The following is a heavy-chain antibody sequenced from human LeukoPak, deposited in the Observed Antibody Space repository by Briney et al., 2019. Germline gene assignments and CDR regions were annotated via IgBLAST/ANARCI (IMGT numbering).Heavy chain of an antibody. V-gene: IGHV1-18*01. D-gene: IGHD5-18*01. CDR3: ARDRSYTAMVKYYFDY. CDR2: ISAYNGNT. CDR1: GYSSTSYG. Sequence: AASVKVSCKASGYSSTSYGISWVRQAPGQGLEWMGWISAYNGNTNYAQKLQGRVTMTTDTSTSTAYMELRSLRSDDTAVYYCARDRSYTAMVKYYFDYWGQGTLVAVSS. J-gene: IGHJ4*02.